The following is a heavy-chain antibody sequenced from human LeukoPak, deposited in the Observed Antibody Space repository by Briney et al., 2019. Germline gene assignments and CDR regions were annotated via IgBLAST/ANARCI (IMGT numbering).Heavy chain of an antibody. D-gene: IGHD6-19*01. CDR2: ISSSGSTR. CDR3: ARDGRSSGWPLYYFDY. Sequence: PGGSLRLSCAASGFTFSDYYMSWIRQAPGKGLEWVSYISSSGSTRYYADSVKGRFTISRDNAKNSLYLQMNSLRAEDTAVYYCARDGRSSGWPLYYFDYWGQGTLVTVSS. V-gene: IGHV3-11*04. CDR1: GFTFSDYY. J-gene: IGHJ4*02.